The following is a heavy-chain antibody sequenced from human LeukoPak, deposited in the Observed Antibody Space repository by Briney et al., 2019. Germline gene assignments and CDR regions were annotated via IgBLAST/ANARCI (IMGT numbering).Heavy chain of an antibody. J-gene: IGHJ4*02. CDR3: ARALAAAAHTSFDY. Sequence: GGSLRLSCAASGFTVSSEYMSWVRQAPGKGLEWVSVIYSGGNTYYADSVKGRFAISRDSSKNTVYLQMHSLRAEDTAVYYCARALAAAAHTSFDYWGQGTLVTVSS. CDR1: GFTVSSEY. V-gene: IGHV3-66*01. CDR2: IYSGGNT. D-gene: IGHD6-13*01.